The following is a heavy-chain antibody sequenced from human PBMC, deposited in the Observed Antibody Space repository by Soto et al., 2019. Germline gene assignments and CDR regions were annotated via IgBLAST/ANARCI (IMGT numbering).Heavy chain of an antibody. D-gene: IGHD3-3*01. CDR3: TREVAPTSYGGDFYDY. Sequence: VGSLRLSCAASGFSFSSYGMHWVRQAPGKGLEWVASIWFDASNKYYADSVKGRFTISRDNSKNTLYLQMNSLRPEDTAVYYCTREVAPTSYGGDFYDYWGQGTLVTVSS. CDR1: GFSFSSYG. J-gene: IGHJ4*02. V-gene: IGHV3-33*01. CDR2: IWFDASNK.